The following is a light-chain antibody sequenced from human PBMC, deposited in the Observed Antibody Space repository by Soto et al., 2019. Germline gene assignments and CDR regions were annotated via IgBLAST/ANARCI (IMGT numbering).Light chain of an antibody. V-gene: IGKV1-5*03. CDR2: TAS. CDR1: QTISSW. J-gene: IGKJ1*01. CDR3: QHYNSYSDA. Sequence: DIQMTQSPSTLSGSVGDRVTITCRASQTISSWLAWYQQKPGKAPKLLIYTASTLKSGFPSRFSGSGSGTEFPLTISSLQPDAFATYSCQHYNSYSDAFGQGTKVDIK.